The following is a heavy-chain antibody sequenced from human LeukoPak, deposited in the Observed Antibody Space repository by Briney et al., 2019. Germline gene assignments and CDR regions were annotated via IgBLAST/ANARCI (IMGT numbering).Heavy chain of an antibody. J-gene: IGHJ1*01. V-gene: IGHV3-21*01. CDR1: GFTFSSYS. Sequence: GGSLRLSCAASGFTFSSYSMNWVRQAPGKGLEWVSSISSSRSYIYYADSVKGRFTISRDNAKNSLYLQMNSLRAEDTAVYYCARVGYYGSGSYDWGQGTLVTVSS. CDR3: ARVGYYGSGSYD. CDR2: ISSSRSYI. D-gene: IGHD3-10*01.